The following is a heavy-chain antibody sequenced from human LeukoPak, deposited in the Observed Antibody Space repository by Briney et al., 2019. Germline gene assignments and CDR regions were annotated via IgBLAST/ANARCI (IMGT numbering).Heavy chain of an antibody. CDR1: GGTFNNYA. Sequence: ASVKVSCKASGGTFNNYAISWVRQAPGQGLEWMGWMNPNSGNTGYAQKFQGRVTMTRNTSISTAYMELSSLRSEDTAVYYCARGYSSSWYSGYYYYYMDVWGKGTTVTISS. CDR2: MNPNSGNT. D-gene: IGHD6-13*01. CDR3: ARGYSSSWYSGYYYYYMDV. J-gene: IGHJ6*03. V-gene: IGHV1-8*02.